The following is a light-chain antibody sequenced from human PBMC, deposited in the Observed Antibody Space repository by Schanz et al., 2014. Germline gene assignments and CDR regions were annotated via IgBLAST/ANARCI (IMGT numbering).Light chain of an antibody. J-gene: IGKJ2*01. CDR2: GAS. CDR1: QSVSSS. CDR3: QQYGSSPLYT. V-gene: IGKV3-20*01. Sequence: EIVMTQSPATLSVSPGERATLSCRASQSVSSSLAWYQQKPGQAPRVLIYGASSRATGIPGRFSGSGSGTDFTLTISRLEPEDFAVYYCQQYGSSPLYTFGQGTKLEIK.